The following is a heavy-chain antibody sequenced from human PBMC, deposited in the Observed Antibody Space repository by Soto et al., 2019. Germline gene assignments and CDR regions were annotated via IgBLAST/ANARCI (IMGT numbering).Heavy chain of an antibody. CDR3: AHGQFRGIAAPGIFAY. V-gene: IGHV2-5*02. J-gene: IGHJ4*02. CDR1: GFSLITSGLG. D-gene: IGHD6-13*01. Sequence: VSGPTLVNPTQTLTLTCTFSGFSLITSGLGVGWIRQPPGKALEWLALIYWDDDKRYSPSLKSRLTITKDTSKNQVVLTMTNMDPVDTATYYCAHGQFRGIAAPGIFAYSGQRTPVIVAS. CDR2: IYWDDDK.